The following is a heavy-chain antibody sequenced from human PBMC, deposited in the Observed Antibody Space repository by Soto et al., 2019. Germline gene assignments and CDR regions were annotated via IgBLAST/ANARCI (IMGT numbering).Heavy chain of an antibody. V-gene: IGHV3-23*01. J-gene: IGHJ4*02. CDR1: GFTFSSYA. CDR2: ISGSGGST. CDR3: AKGVGITIFGVVDY. Sequence: EVQLLESGGGLVQPGGSLRLSCAASGFTFSSYAMSWVRQAPGKGLEWVSAISGSGGSTYYADSVKGRFTISRDNTMNTVDLQMNRLRAEDTAVYYCAKGVGITIFGVVDYWGQGTLVNVSS. D-gene: IGHD3-3*01.